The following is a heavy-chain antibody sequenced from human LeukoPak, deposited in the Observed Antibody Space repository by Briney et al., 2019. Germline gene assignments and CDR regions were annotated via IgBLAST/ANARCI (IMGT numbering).Heavy chain of an antibody. Sequence: PSETLSLTCAVYGGSFSGYYWSWIRQPPGKGLEWIGEINHSGSTNYNPSLKSRVTISVGTSKNQFSLKLSSVTAADTAVYYCARGLGNHYYYYYGMDVWGQGTTVTVSS. CDR2: INHSGST. V-gene: IGHV4-34*01. CDR1: GGSFSGYY. CDR3: ARGLGNHYYYYYGMDV. D-gene: IGHD1-26*01. J-gene: IGHJ6*02.